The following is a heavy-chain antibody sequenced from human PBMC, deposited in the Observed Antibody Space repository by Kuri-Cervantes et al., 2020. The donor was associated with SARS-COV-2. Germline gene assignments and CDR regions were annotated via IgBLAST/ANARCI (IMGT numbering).Heavy chain of an antibody. CDR3: ARDPIVVVPAAIGGDAFDI. CDR2: INPNSGGT. D-gene: IGHD2-2*01. Sequence: ASVKVSCKASGYTFTGYYMHWVRQAPGQGLEWMGRINPNSGGTNYAQKFQGRVTMTRDTSISTAYMELSRLRSDDTAVYYCARDPIVVVPAAIGGDAFDIWGQGTMVTVSS. V-gene: IGHV1-2*06. CDR1: GYTFTGYY. J-gene: IGHJ3*02.